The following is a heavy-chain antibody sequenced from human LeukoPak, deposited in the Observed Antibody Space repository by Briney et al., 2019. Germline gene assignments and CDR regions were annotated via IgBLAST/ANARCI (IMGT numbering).Heavy chain of an antibody. Sequence: ASVKVSCKVSGYTLTELSMHWVRQAPGKGLEWMGGFDTEDGETIYAQKFQGRVTMTEDTSTDTAYMELSSLRSEDTAVYYCATRIAAAGYYFDYWGQGTLVTVSS. D-gene: IGHD6-13*01. CDR2: FDTEDGET. CDR1: GYTLTELS. CDR3: ATRIAAAGYYFDY. V-gene: IGHV1-24*01. J-gene: IGHJ4*02.